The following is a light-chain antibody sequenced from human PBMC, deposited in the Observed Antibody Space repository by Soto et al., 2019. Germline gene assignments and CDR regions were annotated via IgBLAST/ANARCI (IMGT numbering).Light chain of an antibody. CDR3: QQYNNWPIT. V-gene: IGKV3-15*01. J-gene: IGKJ5*01. CDR1: QNINTY. CDR2: DAS. Sequence: EIVLTQSPATLSLSPGERATLACRASQNINTYLAWYQQKPGQAPRLLIYDASTRATGLPARFSGSGSGTQFTLTISSLQSEDFAVYYCQQYNNWPITFGQGTRLEIK.